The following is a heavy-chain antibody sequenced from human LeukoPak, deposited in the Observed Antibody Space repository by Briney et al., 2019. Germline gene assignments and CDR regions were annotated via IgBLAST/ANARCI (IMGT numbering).Heavy chain of an antibody. D-gene: IGHD4-17*01. CDR1: GFTVNNNY. CDR3: ANEIRPNDY. CDR2: IYSGDST. V-gene: IGHV3-53*01. Sequence: GGSLRLSCAASGFTVNNNYMNWVRQAPGKGLEWVSLIYSGDSTYYADSVKGRFIISRDNSKNTLYLQMNSLRAEDTAVYYCANEIRPNDYWGQGTLVTVSS. J-gene: IGHJ4*02.